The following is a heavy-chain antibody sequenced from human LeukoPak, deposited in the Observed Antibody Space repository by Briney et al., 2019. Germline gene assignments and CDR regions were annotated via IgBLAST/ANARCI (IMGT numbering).Heavy chain of an antibody. J-gene: IGHJ5*02. CDR2: IRYDGSNK. CDR3: AKEKVPAARRGWFDP. CDR1: GFTFSSYG. Sequence: GGSLRLSCAASGFTFSSYGMHWVRQAPGKGLEWVAFIRYDGSNKYYADSVKGRFTISRDNSKNTLYLQMNSLSAEDTAVYYCAKEKVPAARRGWFDPWGQGTLVTVSS. D-gene: IGHD2-2*01. V-gene: IGHV3-30*02.